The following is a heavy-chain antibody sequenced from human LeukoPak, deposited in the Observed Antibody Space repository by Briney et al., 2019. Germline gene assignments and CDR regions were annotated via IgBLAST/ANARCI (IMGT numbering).Heavy chain of an antibody. J-gene: IGHJ4*02. V-gene: IGHV3-21*01. CDR3: ARAAGSGSYHY. CDR2: ISSSTSYI. Sequence: GGSLRLSCAASGFTLSSYTMNWVRQAPGKGLEWVSSISSSTSYIYYADSVNGRFTISRDNAKNSLYLQMNSLRAEDTAVYYCARAAGSGSYHYWGQGTLVTVSS. CDR1: GFTLSSYT. D-gene: IGHD3-10*01.